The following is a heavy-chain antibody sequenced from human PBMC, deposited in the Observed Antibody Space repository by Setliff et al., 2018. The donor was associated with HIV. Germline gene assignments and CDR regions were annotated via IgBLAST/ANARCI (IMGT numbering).Heavy chain of an antibody. CDR1: GGSISSYY. V-gene: IGHV4-4*08. J-gene: IGHJ6*03. D-gene: IGHD1-26*01. Sequence: PSETLSLTCTVSGGSISSYYWSWIRQPPGKGLEWIGYIYTSGSTNYNPSLKSRVTISVDTSKNQFSLKVNSVTAADTALYYCARGARLLAAYRDRWDYYYMGVWGKGTTVTVSS. CDR2: IYTSGST. CDR3: ARGARLLAAYRDRWDYYYMGV.